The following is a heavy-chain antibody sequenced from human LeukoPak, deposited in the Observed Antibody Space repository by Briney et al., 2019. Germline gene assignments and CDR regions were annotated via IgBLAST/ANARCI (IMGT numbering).Heavy chain of an antibody. V-gene: IGHV3-74*01. J-gene: IGHJ6*04. D-gene: IGHD3-9*01. CDR3: ARGVDNHDILTGGMDV. CDR1: GFTFDDYA. Sequence: GGSLRLSCAASGFTFDDYAMHWVRQAPGKGLVWVSRINSDGSSTSYADSVKGRFTISRDNAKNTLYLQMNSLRAEDTAVYYCARGVDNHDILTGGMDVWGKGTTVTISS. CDR2: INSDGSST.